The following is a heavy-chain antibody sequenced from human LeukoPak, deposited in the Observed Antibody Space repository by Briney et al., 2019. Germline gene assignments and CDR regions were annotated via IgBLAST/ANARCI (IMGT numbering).Heavy chain of an antibody. D-gene: IGHD1-26*01. J-gene: IGHJ4*02. CDR3: ARARLYYRGTFDY. Sequence: GGSLRLSCAASGFTFSNAWMSWVRQAPGKGLEWVGRIKSKTDGGTTDYAAPVKGRFTISRDDSKNTLYLQMNSLRAEDTAVYYCARARLYYRGTFDYWGQGTLVTVSS. V-gene: IGHV3-15*01. CDR2: IKSKTDGGTT. CDR1: GFTFSNAW.